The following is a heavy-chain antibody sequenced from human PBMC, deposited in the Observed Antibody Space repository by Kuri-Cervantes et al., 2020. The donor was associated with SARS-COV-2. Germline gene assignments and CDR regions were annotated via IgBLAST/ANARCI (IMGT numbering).Heavy chain of an antibody. J-gene: IGHJ6*04. CDR2: ISGGST. CDR1: GFTVSSNE. D-gene: IGHD4-17*01. CDR3: ARTEYGDYAKVDV. Sequence: LSLTCAASGFTVSSNEMSWVRQAPGKGLEWVSSISGGSTYYADSRKGRFTISRDNSKNTLYLQMGSLRAEDMAVYYCARTEYGDYAKVDVWGKGTTVTVSS. V-gene: IGHV3-38-3*01.